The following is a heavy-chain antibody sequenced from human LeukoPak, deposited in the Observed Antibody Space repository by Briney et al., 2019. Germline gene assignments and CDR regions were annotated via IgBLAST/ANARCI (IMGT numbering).Heavy chain of an antibody. CDR1: GGSISSDNFY. J-gene: IGHJ4*02. CDR3: AREPVGAPRYFDY. Sequence: SETLSLTCTVSGGSISSDNFYRSWIRKPAGKGLEWIGRFYASGNNDYSPSLRGRVTISADTSKNQFSLKLTSVTAADTAIYYCAREPVGAPRYFDYWGQGTLVTVSS. CDR2: FYASGNN. D-gene: IGHD1-26*01. V-gene: IGHV4-61*02.